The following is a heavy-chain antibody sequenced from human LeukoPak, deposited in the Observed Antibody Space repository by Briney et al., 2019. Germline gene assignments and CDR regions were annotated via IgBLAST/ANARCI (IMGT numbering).Heavy chain of an antibody. J-gene: IGHJ6*03. CDR3: AKVDRIYYYMDV. CDR2: ISWNSGSI. Sequence: GGSLRLSCAASGFTFDDYAMHWVRQAPGKGLEWVSGISWNSGSIGYADSVKGRFTISRDNAKNSLYLQMNSLRAEGTALYYCAKVDRIYYYMDVWGKGTTVTISS. CDR1: GFTFDDYA. D-gene: IGHD1-14*01. V-gene: IGHV3-9*01.